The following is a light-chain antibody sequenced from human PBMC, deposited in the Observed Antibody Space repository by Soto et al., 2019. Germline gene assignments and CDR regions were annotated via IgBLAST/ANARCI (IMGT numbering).Light chain of an antibody. CDR2: GAS. CDR3: QQYGSSPRFT. V-gene: IGKV3-20*01. J-gene: IGKJ3*01. CDR1: QSVSSSY. Sequence: EIVLTQSPGTLSLSPGERATLSCRASQSVSSSYLAWYQQKPGQAPRLLIYGASSRATGIPHRFSGSGSGTGFLLTIIRLEPEDFAVYYCQQYGSSPRFTFGPGTKVDIK.